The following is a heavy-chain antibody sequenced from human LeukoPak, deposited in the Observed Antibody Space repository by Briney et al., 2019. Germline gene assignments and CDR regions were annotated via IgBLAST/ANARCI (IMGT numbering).Heavy chain of an antibody. V-gene: IGHV4-59*08. Sequence: SETLSLTCTVSGGSISSYWWSWIRQPPGKRLEWIGYIYNSGSTKYNPSLRSRVTISVDMSKNQFSLKLSSVTAADTAVYYCAILGGTYDYWVRASLVTVCS. CDR2: IYNSGST. CDR3: AILGGTYDY. D-gene: IGHD1-26*01. J-gene: IGHJ4*02. CDR1: GGSISSYW.